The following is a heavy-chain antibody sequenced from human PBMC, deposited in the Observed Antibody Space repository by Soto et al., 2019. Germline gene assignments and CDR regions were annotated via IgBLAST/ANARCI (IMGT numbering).Heavy chain of an antibody. D-gene: IGHD5-18*01. CDR1: GFTFSGYA. Sequence: GGSLRLSCAASGFTFSGYAMHWVRQAPGKGLEWVAVVWYDGSNQYYADSVKGRFTIFRDNSKNTLFLQMNSLRVEDTAVYYCAGGYSYSPGFYFDYWGQGSLVTVSS. J-gene: IGHJ4*02. V-gene: IGHV3-33*01. CDR3: AGGYSYSPGFYFDY. CDR2: VWYDGSNQ.